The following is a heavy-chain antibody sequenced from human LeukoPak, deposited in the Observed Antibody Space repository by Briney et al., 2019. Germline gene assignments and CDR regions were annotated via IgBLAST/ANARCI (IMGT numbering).Heavy chain of an antibody. Sequence: GGSLRLSCAASGFTFSSYAMIWVRQAPGKGLEWVSAISGSGGSTYYADSVKGRFTISRDNSKNSLYLQMNSLRAEDTAVYYCARVRSGYDLGYAFDIWGQGTMVTVSS. D-gene: IGHD5-12*01. CDR3: ARVRSGYDLGYAFDI. CDR1: GFTFSSYA. J-gene: IGHJ3*02. CDR2: ISGSGGST. V-gene: IGHV3-23*01.